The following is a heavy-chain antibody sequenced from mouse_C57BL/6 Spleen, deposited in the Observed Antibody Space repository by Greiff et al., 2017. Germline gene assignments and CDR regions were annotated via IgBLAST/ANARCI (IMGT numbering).Heavy chain of an antibody. J-gene: IGHJ1*03. Sequence: EVQLQESGGGLVKPGGSLKLSCAASGFTFSSYAMSWVRQTPEKRLEWVATISDGGSYTYYPDNVKGRFTISRDNAKNNLYLQMSHLKSEDTAMYYCARETLYYDYDDWYFDVWGTGTTVTVSS. CDR3: ARETLYYDYDDWYFDV. D-gene: IGHD2-4*01. V-gene: IGHV5-4*01. CDR2: ISDGGSYT. CDR1: GFTFSSYA.